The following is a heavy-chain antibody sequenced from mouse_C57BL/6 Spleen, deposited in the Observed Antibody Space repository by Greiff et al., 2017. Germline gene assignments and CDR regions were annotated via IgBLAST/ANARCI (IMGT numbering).Heavy chain of an antibody. CDR1: GYTFTSYW. CDR3: ARARGMVTTRGVSYAMDY. V-gene: IGHV1-55*01. D-gene: IGHD2-2*01. CDR2: IYPGSGST. J-gene: IGHJ4*01. Sequence: QVQLQQPGAELVKPGASVKMSCKASGYTFTSYWITWVKQRPGQGLEWIGDIYPGSGSTNYNEKFKSKATLTVDTSSSTAYMQLSSLTSEDSAVYYCARARGMVTTRGVSYAMDYWGQGTSVTVSS.